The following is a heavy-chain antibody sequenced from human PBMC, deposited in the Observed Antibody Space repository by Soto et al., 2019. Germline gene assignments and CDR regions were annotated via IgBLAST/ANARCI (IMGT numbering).Heavy chain of an antibody. V-gene: IGHV3-48*02. J-gene: IGHJ4*02. CDR1: GFTFSSYS. CDR3: ARDYYDSSGYYVYLDY. Sequence: PGGSLRLSCAASGFTFSSYSMNWVRQAPGKGLEWVSYISSSSSTIYYADSVKGRFTISRDKAKNSLYLQMNSLRDEDTAVYYCARDYYDSSGYYVYLDYWGQGTLVTVSS. CDR2: ISSSSSTI. D-gene: IGHD3-22*01.